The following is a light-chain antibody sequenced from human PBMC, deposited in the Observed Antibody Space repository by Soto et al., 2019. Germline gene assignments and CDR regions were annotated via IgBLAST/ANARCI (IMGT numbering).Light chain of an antibody. CDR3: QQRLNWPPG. CDR1: QSVTNY. CDR2: DAS. Sequence: PVERAPLSCMASQSVTNYIAWYQQRPGQAPRLLIYDASNRATGVPARFSGSGSGTDFTLTISDLEPADFGLYYCQQRLNWPPGFGQGTKVDIK. V-gene: IGKV3-11*01. J-gene: IGKJ1*01.